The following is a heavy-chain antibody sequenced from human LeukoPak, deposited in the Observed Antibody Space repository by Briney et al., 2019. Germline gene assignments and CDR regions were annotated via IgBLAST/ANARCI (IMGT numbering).Heavy chain of an antibody. J-gene: IGHJ6*03. CDR2: MNPNSGNT. D-gene: IGHD6-19*01. V-gene: IGHV1-8*01. Sequence: ASVKVSCKASGYTFTSYDINWVRQATGQGLEWMGWMNPNSGNTGYAQKFQGRVTMTRNTSISTAYMELSSLRSEDTAVYYCARGIWRHGWYNRFGYYYYMDVWGKGTTVTVSS. CDR1: GYTFTSYD. CDR3: ARGIWRHGWYNRFGYYYYMDV.